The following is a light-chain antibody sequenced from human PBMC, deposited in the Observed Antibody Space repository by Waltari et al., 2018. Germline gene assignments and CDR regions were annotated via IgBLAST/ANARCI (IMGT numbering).Light chain of an antibody. J-gene: IGLJ1*01. Sequence: QSALPPPSSVSGSPGQSITLSCTGTSSDVGGSHSVSLYQHHPGKAPKFIIYDVVKRPSGVSNRFSGSKYGNTASLTISGLQAEDEADYYCCSFTHYAGPKTYVFGSGTKVTVL. CDR1: SSDVGGSHS. CDR2: DVV. CDR3: CSFTHYAGPKTYV. V-gene: IGLV2-14*03.